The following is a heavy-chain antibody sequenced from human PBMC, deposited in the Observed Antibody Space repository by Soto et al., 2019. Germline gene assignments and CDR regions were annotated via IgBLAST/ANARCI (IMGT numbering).Heavy chain of an antibody. CDR3: ARGRFLEWLFDY. Sequence: SETLSLTCTVSGYSISSGYYWGWIRQPPGKGLEWIGSIYHSGSTYYNPSLKSRVTISVDTSKNQFSLKLSSVTAADTAVYYCARGRFLEWLFDYWGQGTLVTVSS. CDR1: GYSISSGYY. J-gene: IGHJ4*02. D-gene: IGHD3-3*01. CDR2: IYHSGST. V-gene: IGHV4-38-2*02.